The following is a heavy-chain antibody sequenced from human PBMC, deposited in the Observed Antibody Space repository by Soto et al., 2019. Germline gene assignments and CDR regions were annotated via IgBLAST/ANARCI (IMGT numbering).Heavy chain of an antibody. D-gene: IGHD2-15*01. CDR1: GFTFSDYY. V-gene: IGHV3-11*01. J-gene: IGHJ6*02. CDR2: ISSSSTNTI. Sequence: VQLMESGGGLVYPGAPLRLSCAASGFTFSDYYMTWIRQAPGKGLEWVSYISSSSTNTINYADSVKGRFTISRDNAKNSLYLQINSLRAEDTAVSYCARSSATPNGWWGFGLDVWGQGTSVIVSS. CDR3: ARSSATPNGWWGFGLDV.